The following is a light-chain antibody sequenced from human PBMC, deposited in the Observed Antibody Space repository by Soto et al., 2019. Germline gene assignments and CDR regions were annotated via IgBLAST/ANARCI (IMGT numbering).Light chain of an antibody. CDR3: SSYTTGSTPSV. Sequence: QSALTQPASVSGSPGQSITISCTGTSSNIGSYKYVSWYQQHPGKAPKLMIYDVSNRPSGVSNRFSGSKSGNTASLTISGLQAEDEADYYCSSYTTGSTPSVFGTGTKVTVL. J-gene: IGLJ1*01. V-gene: IGLV2-14*01. CDR1: SSNIGSYKY. CDR2: DVS.